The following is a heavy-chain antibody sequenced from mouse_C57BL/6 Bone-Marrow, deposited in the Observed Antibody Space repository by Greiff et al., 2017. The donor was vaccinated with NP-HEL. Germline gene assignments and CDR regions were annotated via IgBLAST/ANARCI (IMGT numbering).Heavy chain of an antibody. CDR2: IYPGDGDT. Sequence: VKLMESGPELVKPGASVKISCKASGYAFSSSWMNWVKQRPGKGLEWIGRIYPGDGDTNYNGKFKGKATLTADKSSSTAYMQLSSLTSEDSAVYFCARAYYYGSKAYWGQGTLVTVSA. D-gene: IGHD1-1*01. CDR1: GYAFSSSW. V-gene: IGHV1-82*01. J-gene: IGHJ3*01. CDR3: ARAYYYGSKAY.